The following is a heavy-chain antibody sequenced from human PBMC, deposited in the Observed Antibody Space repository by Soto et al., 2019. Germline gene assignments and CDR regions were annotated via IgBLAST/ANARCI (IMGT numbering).Heavy chain of an antibody. CDR2: IIPIFGTA. Sequence: QVQLVQSGAEVXXXXXSVKVSCKASGGTFXSYAISWVRQAPGQGLEWMGGIIPIFGTANYAQKFQGRVTITADESTSTAYMELSSLRSEDTAVYYCARDGPVLTGGLFDPWGQGTLVTVSS. V-gene: IGHV1-69*01. CDR1: GGTFXSYA. D-gene: IGHD1-20*01. CDR3: ARDGPVLTGGLFDP. J-gene: IGHJ5*02.